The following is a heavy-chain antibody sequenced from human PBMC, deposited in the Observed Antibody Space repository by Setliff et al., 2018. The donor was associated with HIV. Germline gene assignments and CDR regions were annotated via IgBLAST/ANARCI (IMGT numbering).Heavy chain of an antibody. CDR3: ATYADRESNRFDP. CDR1: GGSISSGSYY. Sequence: LSETLSLTCTVSGGSISSGSYYWSWIRQPAGKGLEWIGRIYTSGSTNYNPSLKSRVTISVDTSKNQFSLKLSSVTAADTAVYYCATYADRESNRFDPWGQGILVTVSS. J-gene: IGHJ5*02. D-gene: IGHD3-10*01. V-gene: IGHV4-61*02. CDR2: IYTSGST.